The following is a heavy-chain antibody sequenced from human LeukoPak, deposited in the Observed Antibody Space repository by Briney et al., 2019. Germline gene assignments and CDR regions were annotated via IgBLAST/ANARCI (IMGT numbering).Heavy chain of an antibody. CDR3: ARDLVGYSYGGDAFDI. J-gene: IGHJ3*02. CDR1: GGSISSYY. Sequence: SETLSLTCTVSGGSISSYYWSWIRQPPGKGLEWIGYIYYSGSTNYNPSLKSRVTISVDTSKNQFSLKLSSVTAADTAVYYCARDLVGYSYGGDAFDIWGQGTMVTVSS. CDR2: IYYSGST. V-gene: IGHV4-59*01. D-gene: IGHD5-18*01.